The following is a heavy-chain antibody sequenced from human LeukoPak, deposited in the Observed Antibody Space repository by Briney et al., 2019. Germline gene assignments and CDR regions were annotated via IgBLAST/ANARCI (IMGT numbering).Heavy chain of an antibody. J-gene: IGHJ6*03. CDR2: IKQDGSEK. Sequence: GGSLRLSCAASGLTFSSYWMSWVRQAPGKGLEWVANIKQDGSEKYYVDSVKGRFTISRDNAKNSLYLQMNSLRAEDTAVYYCAREVGHYYYYYYYMDVWGKGTTVTVSS. V-gene: IGHV3-7*01. CDR3: AREVGHYYYYYYYMDV. CDR1: GLTFSSYW. D-gene: IGHD1-26*01.